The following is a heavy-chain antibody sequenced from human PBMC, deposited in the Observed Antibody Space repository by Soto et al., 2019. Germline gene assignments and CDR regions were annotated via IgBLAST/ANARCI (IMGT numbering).Heavy chain of an antibody. D-gene: IGHD4-4*01. Sequence: ASVKVSYKASGYTFTSYGISWVRQAPGQGLEWMGWISAYNGNTNYAQKLQGRVTMTTDTSTSAAYMELRSLRSDDTAVYYCARVRSVTTPRGWFDPWGQGTLVTVSS. CDR1: GYTFTSYG. J-gene: IGHJ5*02. CDR3: ARVRSVTTPRGWFDP. V-gene: IGHV1-18*04. CDR2: ISAYNGNT.